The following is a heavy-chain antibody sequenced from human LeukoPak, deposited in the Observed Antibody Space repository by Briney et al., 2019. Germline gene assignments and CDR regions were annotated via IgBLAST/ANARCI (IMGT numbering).Heavy chain of an antibody. CDR1: GFTVSSNY. CDR2: IYSGGST. Sequence: GGSLRLSCAASGFTVSSNYMSWVRQAPGKGLEWVSLIYSGGSTDYADSVKGRFTISRDNSKNTLYLQMNSLRAEDTAVYYCARESGYSYAPSFDDRGQGTLVTVSS. CDR3: ARESGYSYAPSFDD. J-gene: IGHJ4*02. V-gene: IGHV3-66*01. D-gene: IGHD5-18*01.